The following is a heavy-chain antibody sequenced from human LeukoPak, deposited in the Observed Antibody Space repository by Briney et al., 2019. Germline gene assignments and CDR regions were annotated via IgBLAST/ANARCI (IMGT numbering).Heavy chain of an antibody. J-gene: IGHJ3*02. CDR2: INPSGGST. CDR1: GYTFTSYY. Sequence: GASVKVSCKASGYTFTSYYMHWVRQAPGQGLEWMGIINPSGGSTSYAQKFQGRVTMTRDMSTSTVYMELSSLRSEDTAVYYCARDEGSGYYWVPFDIWGQGTMVTVSS. CDR3: ARDEGSGYYWVPFDI. V-gene: IGHV1-46*01. D-gene: IGHD3-22*01.